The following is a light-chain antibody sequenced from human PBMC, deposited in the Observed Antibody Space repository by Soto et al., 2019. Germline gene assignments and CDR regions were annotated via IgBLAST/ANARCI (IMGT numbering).Light chain of an antibody. CDR2: AAS. V-gene: IGKV3-15*01. CDR3: QHYNGWPFT. CDR1: QAVHAN. J-gene: IGKJ3*01. Sequence: EIVMTQSPATLSVSLGERATLSCRASQAVHANLAWYQQKPGQAPRLLIYAASARATGIPPRFSGSGSGTEFTLTISSLQSEDFAIYFCQHYNGWPFTFGPGTKVDI.